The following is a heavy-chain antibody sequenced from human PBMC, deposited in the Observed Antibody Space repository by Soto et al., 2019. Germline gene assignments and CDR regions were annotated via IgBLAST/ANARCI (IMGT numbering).Heavy chain of an antibody. V-gene: IGHV3-30*18. CDR1: GFTFSSYG. Sequence: GGSLRLSCAASGFTFSSYGMHWVRQAPGKGLEWVAVISYDGSNKYYADSVKGRFTISRDNSKNTLYLQMNSLRAEDTAVYYCANGGDSSGYPFDYWGQGTLVTVSS. CDR2: ISYDGSNK. D-gene: IGHD3-22*01. J-gene: IGHJ4*02. CDR3: ANGGDSSGYPFDY.